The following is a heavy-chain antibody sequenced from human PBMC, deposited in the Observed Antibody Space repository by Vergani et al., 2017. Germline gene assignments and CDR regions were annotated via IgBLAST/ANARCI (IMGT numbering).Heavy chain of an antibody. CDR3: ARDRNGWFDP. Sequence: QVQLQESGPGLVKPSQTLSLTCTVSGGSISSGSYYWSWIRQPAGKGLEWIGRIYTSGSTNYNPSLKSRVTISVDTSTNQFSLKLSSVTAADTAVYYCARDRNGWFDPWGQGTLVTVSS. J-gene: IGHJ5*02. CDR1: GGSISSGSYY. CDR2: IYTSGST. V-gene: IGHV4-61*02. D-gene: IGHD2-8*01.